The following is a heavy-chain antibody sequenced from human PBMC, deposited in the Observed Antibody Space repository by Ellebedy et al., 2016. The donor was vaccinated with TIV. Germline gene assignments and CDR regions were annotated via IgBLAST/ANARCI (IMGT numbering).Heavy chain of an antibody. CDR3: ARGGTTVTQSFDY. J-gene: IGHJ4*02. Sequence: ASVKVSCXASGYTFTGYYMHWVRQAPGQGLEWMGWINPNSGGTNYAQKFQGRVTMTRDTSISTAYMELSRLRSDDTAVYYCARGGTTVTQSFDYWGQGTLVTVSS. CDR2: INPNSGGT. D-gene: IGHD4-11*01. CDR1: GYTFTGYY. V-gene: IGHV1-2*02.